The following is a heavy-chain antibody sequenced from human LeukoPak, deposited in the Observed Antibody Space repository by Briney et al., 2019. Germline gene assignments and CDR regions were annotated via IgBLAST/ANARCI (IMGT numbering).Heavy chain of an antibody. D-gene: IGHD4/OR15-4a*01. CDR2: ISGTGGST. CDR1: GFTFSNYA. J-gene: IGHJ4*02. V-gene: IGHV3-23*01. Sequence: GGSLRLSCAASGFTFSNYAMSWVRQAPGKGLEWVSAISGTGGSTYYADSVKGRFTISRDNSKNTLYLQMNNLSAEDTAVYYCADPPNRDFWGQGTLVTVSS. CDR3: ADPPNRDF.